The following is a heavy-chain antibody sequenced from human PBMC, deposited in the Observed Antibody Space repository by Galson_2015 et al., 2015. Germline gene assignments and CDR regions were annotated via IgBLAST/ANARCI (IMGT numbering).Heavy chain of an antibody. CDR3: SHGGYRSGWASPGSFDS. CDR2: IYWDDDK. Sequence: PALVKPPQTLTLPCTFSGFSLRTSGEGVGWIRQPPGKALECLISIYWDDDKRYGPSLKSRLTITKDTSKNQVVLTMTNMDPVDTATYYCSHGGYRSGWASPGSFDSWGQGTLVAVSS. CDR1: GFSLRTSGEG. V-gene: IGHV2-5*05. D-gene: IGHD6-19*01. J-gene: IGHJ4*02.